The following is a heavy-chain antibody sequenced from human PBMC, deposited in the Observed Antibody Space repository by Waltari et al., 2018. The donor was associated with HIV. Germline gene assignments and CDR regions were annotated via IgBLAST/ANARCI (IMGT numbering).Heavy chain of an antibody. CDR2: IYTADSDI. Sequence: EEQLVQSEAEVKKPGESLKISCTASAYSFTTSWTGWVRQMPGKGLEWMGIIYTADSDIKYSPSFQGQVTMSIDKSISTAYLQWSSLKASDTAMYYCARQTYGGNYWDGWYFDLWGRGTLVTVSS. CDR3: ARQTYGGNYWDGWYFDL. V-gene: IGHV5-51*01. D-gene: IGHD1-26*01. CDR1: AYSFTTSW. J-gene: IGHJ2*01.